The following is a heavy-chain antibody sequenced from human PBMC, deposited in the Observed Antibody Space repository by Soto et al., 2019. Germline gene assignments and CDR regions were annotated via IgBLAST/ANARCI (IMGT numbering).Heavy chain of an antibody. J-gene: IGHJ5*02. V-gene: IGHV4-34*01. D-gene: IGHD5-12*01. Sequence: SETLSLTCAVYGGSFSGYYWSWIRQPPGKGLEWIGEINHSGSTNYNPSLKSRVTISVDTSKNQFSLKLSSVTAADTAVYYCARGRRRDGYNYWFDPWGQGTLVTVSS. CDR2: INHSGST. CDR3: ARGRRRDGYNYWFDP. CDR1: GGSFSGYY.